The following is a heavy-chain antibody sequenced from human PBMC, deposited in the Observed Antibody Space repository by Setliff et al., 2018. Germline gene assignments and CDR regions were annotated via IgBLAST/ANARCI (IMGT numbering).Heavy chain of an antibody. Sequence: SLSLSCVGSGFNFDEFAMHWVRQAPGKGLEWVSFISWDGSSTSYADSVTGRFTISRDNSKVSLFLEMNSLTTEDTALYYCTKDRSDSGYAGFDYWGQGSQVTVSS. CDR3: TKDRSDSGYAGFDY. CDR2: ISWDGSST. J-gene: IGHJ4*02. CDR1: GFNFDEFA. D-gene: IGHD5-12*01. V-gene: IGHV3-43D*04.